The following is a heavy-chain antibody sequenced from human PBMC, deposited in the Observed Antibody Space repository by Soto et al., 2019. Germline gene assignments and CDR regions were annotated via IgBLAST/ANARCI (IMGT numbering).Heavy chain of an antibody. Sequence: ASVKVSCKASGYTFTGYYMHWVRQAPGQGLEWVGWINPNSGGTNYAQKFQGRVTMTRDTSISTAYMELSRLRSDDTAVYYCARDLGGSSSLWSDPWGQGTLVTVSS. CDR2: INPNSGGT. J-gene: IGHJ5*02. CDR1: GYTFTGYY. D-gene: IGHD6-6*01. CDR3: ARDLGGSSSLWSDP. V-gene: IGHV1-2*02.